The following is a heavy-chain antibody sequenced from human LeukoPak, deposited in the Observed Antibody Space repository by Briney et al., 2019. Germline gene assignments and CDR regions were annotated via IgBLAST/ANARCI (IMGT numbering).Heavy chain of an antibody. V-gene: IGHV3-23*01. CDR3: AKDRWKTVVRGPDY. CDR2: ITGSGGGT. CDR1: GFTFSSYV. Sequence: GGSLRLSCAASGFTFSSYVMSWVRQAPGKGLEWVSAITGSGGGTYYADSMKGRFTVSRDNSQNTLYLQMNSLRAEDTAVYYCAKDRWKTVVRGPDYWGQGTLVAVSS. J-gene: IGHJ4*02. D-gene: IGHD3-10*01.